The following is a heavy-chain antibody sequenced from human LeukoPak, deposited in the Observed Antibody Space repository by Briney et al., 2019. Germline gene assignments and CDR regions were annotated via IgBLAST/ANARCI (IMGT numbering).Heavy chain of an antibody. Sequence: QPGLSLRLSCAASGFTFDDYAMHWVRQAPGKGLEGVSLISVDGGSTYYADSVKGRITISRGNSKNSLFLQMNSLRTEDTALYYCAKAVTTLSPYFDYWGQGTLVSVSS. D-gene: IGHD4-11*01. CDR3: AKAVTTLSPYFDY. V-gene: IGHV3-43*02. J-gene: IGHJ4*02. CDR2: ISVDGGST. CDR1: GFTFDDYA.